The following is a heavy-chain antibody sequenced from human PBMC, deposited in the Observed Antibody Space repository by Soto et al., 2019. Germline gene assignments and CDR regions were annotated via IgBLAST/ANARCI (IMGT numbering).Heavy chain of an antibody. CDR1: GDSMNPYY. Sequence: QVQLQESGPGLVKPSETLSLTCTVSGDSMNPYYWSWIRQPPGKGLEWIGYIYFSGSTNFNPPLKSRITLSLDTSKRQCFLKLTSVTAADTAVYYCARAWSVPGSHGGDWGRGTLVTVSS. J-gene: IGHJ4*02. CDR3: ARAWSVPGSHGGD. CDR2: IYFSGST. V-gene: IGHV4-59*13. D-gene: IGHD6-19*01.